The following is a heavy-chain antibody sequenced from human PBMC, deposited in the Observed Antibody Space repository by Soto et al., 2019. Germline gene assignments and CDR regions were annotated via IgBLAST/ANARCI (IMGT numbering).Heavy chain of an antibody. V-gene: IGHV3-23*01. CDR2: ISGSGGST. Sequence: GGSLRLSCAASGFTFSSYAMSWVRQAPGKGLEWVSAISGSGGSTYYADSVKGRFTISRENSKNTLYLQMNSLRAEDTAVYYCAKADGGSYCGGDCSTDFDYWGQGTLVTVSS. CDR3: AKADGGSYCGGDCSTDFDY. D-gene: IGHD2-21*02. CDR1: GFTFSSYA. J-gene: IGHJ4*02.